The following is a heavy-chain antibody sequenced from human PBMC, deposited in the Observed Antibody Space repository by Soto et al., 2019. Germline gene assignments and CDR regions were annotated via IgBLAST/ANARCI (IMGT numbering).Heavy chain of an antibody. D-gene: IGHD6-13*01. CDR3: AKPIVAAGYYGMDV. Sequence: GGSLRLSCAASGFTFRNYDMHWVRQAPGKGLEWMGVISFDGIKKYYADSVKGRFTISRDSSKNKLYLQMNSLRPEDTAVYYCAKPIVAAGYYGMDVWGQGTTVTVSS. V-gene: IGHV3-30*18. CDR2: ISFDGIKK. J-gene: IGHJ6*02. CDR1: GFTFRNYD.